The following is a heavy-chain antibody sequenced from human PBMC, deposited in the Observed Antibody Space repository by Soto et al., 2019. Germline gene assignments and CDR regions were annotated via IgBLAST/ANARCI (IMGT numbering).Heavy chain of an antibody. CDR1: GFTLNYYA. J-gene: IGHJ5*02. V-gene: IGHV3-23*01. D-gene: IGHD6-13*01. CDR2: ITSTGDA. Sequence: GGSLRLSCAASGFTLNYYAINWVRQAPGKGLEWVSAITSTGDAYYVDSVKGRFTISRDNSKNTLYLQMNSLRAEDTAVYYCAKEIAASATLWLDPWGQGTLVTVSS. CDR3: AKEIAASATLWLDP.